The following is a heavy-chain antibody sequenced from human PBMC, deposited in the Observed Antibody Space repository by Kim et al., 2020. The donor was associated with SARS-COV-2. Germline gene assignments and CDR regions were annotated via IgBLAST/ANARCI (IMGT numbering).Heavy chain of an antibody. CDR3: ARFSGYYYYYMDV. D-gene: IGHD3-10*01. J-gene: IGHJ6*03. Sequence: SPSFQGQVTISADKSISTAYLQWSSLKASDTAMYYCARFSGYYYYYMDVWGKGTTVTVSS. V-gene: IGHV5-51*01.